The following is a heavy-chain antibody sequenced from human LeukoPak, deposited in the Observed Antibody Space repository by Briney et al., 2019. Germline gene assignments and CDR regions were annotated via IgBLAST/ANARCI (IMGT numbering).Heavy chain of an antibody. CDR3: ARGSSYYYDSSGYYLD. V-gene: IGHV1-18*01. Sequence: ASVKVSCKASGYTFTSHGISWVRQAPGQGLEWMGWISAYNGNTNYAQKLQGRVTMTTDTSTSTAYMELRSLRSDDTAVYYCARGSSYYYDSSGYYLDWGQGTLVTVSS. CDR1: GYTFTSHG. J-gene: IGHJ4*02. CDR2: ISAYNGNT. D-gene: IGHD3-22*01.